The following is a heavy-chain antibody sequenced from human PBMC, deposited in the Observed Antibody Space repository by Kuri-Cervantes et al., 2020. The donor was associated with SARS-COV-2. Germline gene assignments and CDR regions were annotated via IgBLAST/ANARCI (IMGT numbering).Heavy chain of an antibody. Sequence: GESLKSSCAASGFTFSSYSMNWVRQAPGKGLEWVSSISSSSSCIYYADSVKGRFTISRDNAKNSPYLQMNSLRAEDTAVYYCARNPRAYGGLDPWGQGTLVTVSS. V-gene: IGHV3-21*01. CDR2: ISSSSSCI. J-gene: IGHJ5*02. CDR3: ARNPRAYGGLDP. D-gene: IGHD3-10*01. CDR1: GFTFSSYS.